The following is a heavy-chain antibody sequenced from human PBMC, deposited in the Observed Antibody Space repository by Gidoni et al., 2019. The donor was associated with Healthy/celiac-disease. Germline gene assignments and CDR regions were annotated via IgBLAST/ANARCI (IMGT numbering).Heavy chain of an antibody. J-gene: IGHJ6*02. V-gene: IGHV3-30*18. CDR3: AKGLYCSGGSWYGSDYYGMDV. CDR2: ISYDGSNN. Sequence: QVQLVESGGGVVQPWRSLRLSCAASGFTFSRYRMHWVRQAPGKGLEWVAVISYDGSNNYCADSVKGRFTISRDNSKNTLYLQMNSLRAEDTAVYYCAKGLYCSGGSWYGSDYYGMDVWGQGTTVTVSS. D-gene: IGHD2-15*01. CDR1: GFTFSRYR.